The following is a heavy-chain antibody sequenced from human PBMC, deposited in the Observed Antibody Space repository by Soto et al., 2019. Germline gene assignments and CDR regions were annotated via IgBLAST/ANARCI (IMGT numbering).Heavy chain of an antibody. V-gene: IGHV1-18*01. CDR2: ISAYNGNT. Sequence: ASVKVSCKASGYTFTSYGISWVRQAPGQGLEWMGWISAYNGNTNYAQKLQGRVTMTTDTSTSTAYMELRSLRSDDTAVYYCARDTHSSSWWAYYYYGMDVWGQGTTVTVSS. CDR3: ARDTHSSSWWAYYYYGMDV. CDR1: GYTFTSYG. D-gene: IGHD6-13*01. J-gene: IGHJ6*02.